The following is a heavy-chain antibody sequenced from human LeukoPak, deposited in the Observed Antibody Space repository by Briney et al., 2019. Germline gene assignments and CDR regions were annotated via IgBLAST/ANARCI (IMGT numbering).Heavy chain of an antibody. CDR2: IHTSGST. CDR1: GGSISSYY. V-gene: IGHV4-4*07. D-gene: IGHD3-3*01. Sequence: SETLSLTCTVSGGSISSYYWSWIRQPAGKGLEWIGRIHTSGSTNYSPSLKSRVTMSVDTSKNQFSLKLSSMTAADTAVYYCARRGVTIFGEVIKQRKYYFDSWGQGAPVTVSS. CDR3: ARRGVTIFGEVIKQRKYYFDS. J-gene: IGHJ4*02.